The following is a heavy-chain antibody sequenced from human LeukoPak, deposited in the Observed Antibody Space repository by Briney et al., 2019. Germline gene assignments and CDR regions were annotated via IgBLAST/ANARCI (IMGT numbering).Heavy chain of an antibody. Sequence: GGSLRLSCAASKFIFSNYWMSWVRQAPGKGLEWVAYIKKTGNETYYVDSVKGRFTITRDNARNSLFLQMNSLRAEDTAVYYCAREDGYCSGGNCYSYFDSWGQGTLVTVSS. CDR3: AREDGYCSGGNCYSYFDS. CDR1: KFIFSNYW. V-gene: IGHV3-7*01. CDR2: IKKTGNET. D-gene: IGHD2-15*01. J-gene: IGHJ4*02.